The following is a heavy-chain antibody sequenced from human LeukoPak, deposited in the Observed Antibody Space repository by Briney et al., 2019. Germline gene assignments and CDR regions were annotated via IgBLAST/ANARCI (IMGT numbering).Heavy chain of an antibody. Sequence: GSLRLSCAASGFTFSDYYMSWIRQAPGKGLEWGSYISSSGSTIYYADSVKGRFTISRDNAKNSLYLQMNSLRAEDTAVYYCARDRDLNGYNNFDYWGQGTLVTVSS. J-gene: IGHJ4*02. CDR2: ISSSGSTI. D-gene: IGHD5-24*01. V-gene: IGHV3-11*01. CDR3: ARDRDLNGYNNFDY. CDR1: GFTFSDYY.